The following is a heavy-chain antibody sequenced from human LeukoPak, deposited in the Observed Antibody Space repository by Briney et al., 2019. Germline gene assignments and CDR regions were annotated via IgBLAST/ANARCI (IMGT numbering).Heavy chain of an antibody. D-gene: IGHD2-2*01. J-gene: IGHJ3*02. V-gene: IGHV4-4*07. CDR1: GGSISNYY. Sequence: PWETLSLTCTVSGGSISNYYWNWIRQSAGRGLELIGRVHNSGSTNYNPSLKSRVTMSLDTSKNQFSLKLTSVTAADTAVYYCARPQGATAMVAFDIWGQGTMVTVSS. CDR2: VHNSGST. CDR3: ARPQGATAMVAFDI.